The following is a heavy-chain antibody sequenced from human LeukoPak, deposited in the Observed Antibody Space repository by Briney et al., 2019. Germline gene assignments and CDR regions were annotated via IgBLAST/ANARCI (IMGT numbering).Heavy chain of an antibody. CDR2: ISAYNGNT. CDR1: GYTFTSYG. J-gene: IGHJ6*02. CDR3: ARGGLRYYDSSGPYGMDV. V-gene: IGHV1-18*01. D-gene: IGHD3-22*01. Sequence: ASVKVSCKASGYTFTSYGISWVRQAPGQGLEWMGWISAYNGNTNYAQKLQGRVTMTTDTSTGTAYMELRSLRSDDTAVYYCARGGLRYYDSSGPYGMDVWGQGTLVTVSS.